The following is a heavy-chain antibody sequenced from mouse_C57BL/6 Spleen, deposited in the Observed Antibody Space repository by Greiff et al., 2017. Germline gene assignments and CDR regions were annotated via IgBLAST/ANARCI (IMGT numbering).Heavy chain of an antibody. J-gene: IGHJ3*01. CDR3: ARSYGYDPWFAY. CDR2: IHPNSGST. CDR1: GYTFTSYW. Sequence: QVQLQQPGAELVKPGASVKLSCKASGYTFTSYWMHWVKQRPGQGLEWIGMIHPNSGSTNYNEKFKSKATLTVDKSSSTAYMQLSSLTSEYSAVYYCARSYGYDPWFAYWGQGTLVTVSA. D-gene: IGHD2-2*01. V-gene: IGHV1-64*01.